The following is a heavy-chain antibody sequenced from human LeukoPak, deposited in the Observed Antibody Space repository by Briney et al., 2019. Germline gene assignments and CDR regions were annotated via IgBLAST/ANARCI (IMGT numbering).Heavy chain of an antibody. J-gene: IGHJ6*02. CDR2: IYPGDSDT. CDR1: GYSFTSYW. Sequence: GESLKISCKGSGYSFTSYWIGWVRQMPGKGLEWMGIIYPGDSDTRYSPFFQGQVTISADKSISTAYLQWSSLKASDTAMYYCARSSGTSPYDTIFGGMDVWGQGTTVTVSS. CDR3: ARSSGTSPYDTIFGGMDV. V-gene: IGHV5-51*01. D-gene: IGHD3-3*01.